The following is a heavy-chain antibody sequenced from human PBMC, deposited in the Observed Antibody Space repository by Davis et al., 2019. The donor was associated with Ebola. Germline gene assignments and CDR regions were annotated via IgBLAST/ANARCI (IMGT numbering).Heavy chain of an antibody. CDR1: GGSISSSAYY. D-gene: IGHD3-3*01. J-gene: IGHJ4*02. CDR2: IFYSGST. V-gene: IGHV4-39*01. CDR3: ARHEGGTYFSGGPLIGI. Sequence: MPSETLSLTCTVSGGSISSSAYYWGWIRQPPGKGLEWIGSIFYSGSTYYNQSLKSRLTISVDTSNNQFSLKLSSVTAADTAVYYCARHEGGTYFSGGPLIGIWGQGTLVTVSS.